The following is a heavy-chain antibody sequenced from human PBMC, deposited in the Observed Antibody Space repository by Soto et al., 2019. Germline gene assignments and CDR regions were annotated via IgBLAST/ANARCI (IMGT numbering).Heavy chain of an antibody. CDR2: IYPGDSDT. Sequence: GESLKISCKGSGYSFTSYWIGWVRQMPGKGLEWMGIIYPGDSDTRYSPSFQGQVTISADKSISTAYLQWSSLKASDTAMYYCARSPEYSSYYYYGMDVWGQGTTVTVSS. D-gene: IGHD6-6*01. CDR1: GYSFTSYW. CDR3: ARSPEYSSYYYYGMDV. V-gene: IGHV5-51*01. J-gene: IGHJ6*02.